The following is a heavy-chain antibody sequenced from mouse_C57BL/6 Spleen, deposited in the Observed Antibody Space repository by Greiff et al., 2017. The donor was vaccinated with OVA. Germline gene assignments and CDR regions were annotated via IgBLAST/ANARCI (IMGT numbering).Heavy chain of an antibody. CDR2: MYPKSGNT. CDR3: ARGLNFDY. Sequence: VKLQESGAELARPGASVKLSCKASGYSFTSYGISWVKQRTGQGLAWIGEMYPKSGNTYYNEKFKGKATLTADQSSSPAYMELRGLTSEDSAVYFCARGLNFDYWGQGTTRTVSS. CDR1: GYSFTSYG. J-gene: IGHJ2*01. V-gene: IGHV1-81*01.